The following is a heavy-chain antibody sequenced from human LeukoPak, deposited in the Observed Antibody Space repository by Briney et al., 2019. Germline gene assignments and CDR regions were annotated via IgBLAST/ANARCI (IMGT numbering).Heavy chain of an antibody. V-gene: IGHV1-24*01. J-gene: IGHJ6*02. CDR2: SDPEDGET. Sequence: ASVKVSCKVSGYTLTELSMHWVRQAPGKGLEWMGGSDPEDGETIYAQKFQGRVTMTEDTSTDTAYMELSSLRSEDTAVYYCATGTWLLRGTYYYYGMDVWGQGTTVTVSS. D-gene: IGHD2-15*01. CDR3: ATGTWLLRGTYYYYGMDV. CDR1: GYTLTELS.